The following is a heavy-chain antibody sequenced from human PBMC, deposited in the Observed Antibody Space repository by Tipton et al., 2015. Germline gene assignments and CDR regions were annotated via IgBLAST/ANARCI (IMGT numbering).Heavy chain of an antibody. CDR2: ISQRDGT. Sequence: TLSLTRTVSSDSISKYYWSWIRQTPGKGLEWIGYISQRDGTNYNPSLKSRVTISTDTSKNQFFLNLTSVTAADTAVYFCAGDLEHGMDVWGQGTTVTVS. CDR1: SDSISKYY. CDR3: AGDLEHGMDV. V-gene: IGHV4-59*01. D-gene: IGHD5-24*01. J-gene: IGHJ6*02.